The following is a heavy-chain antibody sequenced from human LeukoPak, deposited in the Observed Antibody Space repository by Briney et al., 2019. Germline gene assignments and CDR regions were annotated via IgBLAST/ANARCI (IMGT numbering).Heavy chain of an antibody. J-gene: IGHJ3*02. D-gene: IGHD3-10*01. V-gene: IGHV3-23*01. Sequence: GGSLRLSCAASGFTFSSYAMSWVRQAPGKGLEWVSAISGSGGSTYYADSVKGRFTISRDNSKNTLYLQMNSLRAEDTAVYYCATGYLGYYGSGSSRPHAFDIWGQGTMVTVSS. CDR1: GFTFSSYA. CDR3: ATGYLGYYGSGSSRPHAFDI. CDR2: ISGSGGST.